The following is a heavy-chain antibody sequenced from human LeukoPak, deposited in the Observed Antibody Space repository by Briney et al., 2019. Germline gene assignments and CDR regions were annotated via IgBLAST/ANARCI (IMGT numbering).Heavy chain of an antibody. J-gene: IGHJ6*02. CDR1: GYSFTSYW. Sequence: PGESLKISCKGSGYSFTSYWIGWVRQMPGKGLEWMGIIYPGDSDTRYSPSFQGQVTISADKSISTAYLQWSSLKASDTAMYYCARLAGNIWDYVSCYYGMDVWGQGTTVTVSS. CDR3: ARLAGNIWDYVSCYYGMDV. D-gene: IGHD4-17*01. CDR2: IYPGDSDT. V-gene: IGHV5-51*01.